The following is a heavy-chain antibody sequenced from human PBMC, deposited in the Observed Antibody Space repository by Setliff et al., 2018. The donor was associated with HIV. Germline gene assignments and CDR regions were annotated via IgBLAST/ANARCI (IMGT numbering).Heavy chain of an antibody. D-gene: IGHD2-21*02. CDR3: ATLDPSGGNFLAY. J-gene: IGHJ4*02. CDR2: IHASGKT. Sequence: SETLSLTCTVSGDTDFYWNWIRQPPGRGLEWIGYIHASGKTNYNPSLKSRVTISLDTSKMQFSLLLTSVTAADTAVYYCATLDPSGGNFLAYWGQGTLVTVSS. CDR1: GDTDFY. V-gene: IGHV4-4*09.